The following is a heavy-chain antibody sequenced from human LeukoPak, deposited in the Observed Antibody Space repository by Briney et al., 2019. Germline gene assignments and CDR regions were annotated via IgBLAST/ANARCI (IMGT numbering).Heavy chain of an antibody. CDR1: GFTFSSYA. CDR2: ISGSGGST. Sequence: GGSLRLSCAASGFTFSSYAMSWVRQAPGKGLEWVSAISGSGGSTYYADSVKGRFTISGDNSKNTLYLQMNSLRAEDTAVYYCARRAGDYSHPYDYWGQGTLVTASS. CDR3: ARRAGDYSHPYDY. J-gene: IGHJ4*02. V-gene: IGHV3-23*01. D-gene: IGHD3-22*01.